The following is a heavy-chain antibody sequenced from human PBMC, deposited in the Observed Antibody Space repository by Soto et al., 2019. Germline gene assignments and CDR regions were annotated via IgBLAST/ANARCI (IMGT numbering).Heavy chain of an antibody. D-gene: IGHD2-15*01. V-gene: IGHV1-69*08. CDR3: ARDPIAPGNYCYGMDV. J-gene: IGHJ6*02. Sequence: QVQLVQSGAEVKKPGSSVKVSCKASGGTFSSYTISWVRQAPGQGLEWMGRIIPILGIANYAQKFQGRVRITADKAKSTAYMELSSLRSEDTAVYYCARDPIAPGNYCYGMDVWGQGTTVTVSS. CDR1: GGTFSSYT. CDR2: IIPILGIA.